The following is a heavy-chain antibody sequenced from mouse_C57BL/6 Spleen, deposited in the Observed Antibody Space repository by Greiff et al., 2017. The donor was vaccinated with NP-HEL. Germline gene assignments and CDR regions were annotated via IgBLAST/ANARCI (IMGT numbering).Heavy chain of an antibody. Sequence: EVMLVESGGGLVQPGGSLKLSCAASGFTFSDYGMAWVRQAPRKGPEWVAFISNLAYSIYYADTVTGRFTISRENAKNTLYLEMSSLRSEDTAMYYCARRGGYDAMDYWGQGTSVTVSS. CDR3: ARRGGYDAMDY. CDR2: ISNLAYSI. V-gene: IGHV5-15*01. CDR1: GFTFSDYG. J-gene: IGHJ4*01.